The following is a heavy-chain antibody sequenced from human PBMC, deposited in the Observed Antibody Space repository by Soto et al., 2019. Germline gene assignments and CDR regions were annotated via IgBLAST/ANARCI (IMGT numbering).Heavy chain of an antibody. Sequence: EVQLLESGGGLVQPGGSLRLSCAASGFTFSSYAMSWVRQAPGKGLEWVSAISGSGGSTYYADSVKGRFTISRDNSKNTLYLQMNSLRAGETAVYYCGKGGPYYYESSGYYEYWGQGTRVTVSS. CDR2: ISGSGGST. CDR1: GFTFSSYA. V-gene: IGHV3-23*01. D-gene: IGHD3-22*01. J-gene: IGHJ4*02. CDR3: GKGGPYYYESSGYYEY.